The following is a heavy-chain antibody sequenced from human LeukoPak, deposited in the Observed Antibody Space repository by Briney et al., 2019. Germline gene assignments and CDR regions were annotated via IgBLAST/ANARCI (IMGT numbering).Heavy chain of an antibody. J-gene: IGHJ6*03. D-gene: IGHD3-3*01. CDR3: TTDFWSGYAYYYYMDV. CDR2: IKSKTDGGTT. CDR1: GFTFSNAW. V-gene: IGHV3-15*01. Sequence: GGSLRLSCAASGFTFSNAWMSWVRQAPGKGLEWVGRIKSKTDGGTTDYAAPVKGRFTISRDDSKNTLYLQTNSLKTEDTAVYYCTTDFWSGYAYYYYMDVWGKGTTVTVSS.